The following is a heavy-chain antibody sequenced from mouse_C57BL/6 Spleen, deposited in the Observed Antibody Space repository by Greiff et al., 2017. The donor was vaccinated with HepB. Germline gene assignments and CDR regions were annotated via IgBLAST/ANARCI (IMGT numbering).Heavy chain of an antibody. J-gene: IGHJ2*01. CDR1: GYTFTSYW. CDR2: IYPSDSET. V-gene: IGHV1-61*01. CDR3: ARDSYYLDY. Sequence: VQLQQPGAELVRPGSSVKLSCKASGYTFTSYWMDWVKQRPGQGLEWIGNIYPSDSETHYNQKFKDKATLTVDKSSSTAYMQLSSLTSEDSAVYYCARDSYYLDYWGQGTTLTVSS.